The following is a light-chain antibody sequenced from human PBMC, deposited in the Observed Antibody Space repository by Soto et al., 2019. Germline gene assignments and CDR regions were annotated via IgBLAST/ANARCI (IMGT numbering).Light chain of an antibody. CDR3: QQYISYPYT. Sequence: DIQMTQSPSTLSASVGDRVTITCRASQTTNTWLAWYQQKPGPAPKLLIYDASSLEGGVPSRFSASGSGTEFTLTISSLQPDDLATYYCQQYISYPYTFGQGTKVEIK. CDR1: QTTNTW. J-gene: IGKJ2*01. CDR2: DAS. V-gene: IGKV1-5*01.